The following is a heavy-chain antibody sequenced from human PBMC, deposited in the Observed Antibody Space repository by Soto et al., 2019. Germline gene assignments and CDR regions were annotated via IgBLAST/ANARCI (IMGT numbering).Heavy chain of an antibody. V-gene: IGHV2-5*02. CDR1: GFSLSTSGVG. Sequence: QITLKESGPTLVKPTQTLTLTCTFSGFSLSTSGVGVGWIRQPPGKALEWLALIYWDDNKRYSPSLKSRPTSTTDTSKTPVVLTLPNMDPVDTATYYCAQTSYYGSHWFDPWGQGTLVTVSS. J-gene: IGHJ5*02. D-gene: IGHD3-10*01. CDR3: AQTSYYGSHWFDP. CDR2: IYWDDNK.